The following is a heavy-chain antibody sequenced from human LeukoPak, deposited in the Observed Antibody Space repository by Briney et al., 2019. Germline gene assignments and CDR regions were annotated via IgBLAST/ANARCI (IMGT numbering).Heavy chain of an antibody. J-gene: IGHJ4*02. CDR1: GASISSYY. Sequence: SETLSLTCTVSGASISSYYWSWIRQPADRGLEWIGRIYATGSPNYNPSLKSRVTMSVDTSKNQLSLKLTSVTAADTAVYYCARDRVVPAAFDDWGQGTLVTVSS. V-gene: IGHV4-4*07. CDR2: IYATGSP. CDR3: ARDRVVPAAFDD. D-gene: IGHD2-2*01.